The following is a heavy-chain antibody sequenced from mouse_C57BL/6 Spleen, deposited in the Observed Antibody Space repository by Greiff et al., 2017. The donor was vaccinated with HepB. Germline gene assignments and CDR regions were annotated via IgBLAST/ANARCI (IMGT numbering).Heavy chain of an antibody. J-gene: IGHJ1*03. D-gene: IGHD2-4*01. V-gene: IGHV1-82*01. CDR3: ARSFYYDYEYFDV. CDR1: GYAFSSSW. Sequence: LQESGPELVKPGASVKISCKASGYAFSSSWMNWVKQRPGKGLEWIGRIYPGDGDTNYNGKFKGKATLTADKSSSTAYMQLSSLTSEDSAVYFCARSFYYDYEYFDVWGTGTTVTVSS. CDR2: IYPGDGDT.